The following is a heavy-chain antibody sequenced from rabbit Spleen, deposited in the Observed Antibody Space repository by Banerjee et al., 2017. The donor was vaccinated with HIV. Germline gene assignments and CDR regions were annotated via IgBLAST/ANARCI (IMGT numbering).Heavy chain of an antibody. CDR2: IDTGSSGFT. CDR3: SRDTRASFSSFGRDL. V-gene: IGHV1S40*01. D-gene: IGHD1-1*01. J-gene: IGHJ6*01. CDR1: GVSFSGDSY. Sequence: QSLEESGGDLVKPGASLTLTCIASGVSFSGDSYMCWVRQAPGKGLEWIACIDTGSSGFTYFASWAKGRFTCSKSSSTTVTLQMTRLTAADTATYFCSRDTRASFSSFGRDLWGPGTLVTVS.